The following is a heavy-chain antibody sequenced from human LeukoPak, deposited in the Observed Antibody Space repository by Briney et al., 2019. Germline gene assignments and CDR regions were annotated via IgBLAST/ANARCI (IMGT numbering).Heavy chain of an antibody. CDR3: ARGGIVVVPAAMLWLDY. J-gene: IGHJ4*02. V-gene: IGHV3-30-3*01. CDR2: ISYDGSNK. CDR1: GFTFSSYA. Sequence: GGSLRLSCAASGFTFSSYAMHWVRQAPGKGLEWVAVISYDGSNKYYEDSVKGRFTISRDNSKNTLYLQMNSLRAEHTAVYYCARGGIVVVPAAMLWLDYWGQGTLVTVSS. D-gene: IGHD2-2*01.